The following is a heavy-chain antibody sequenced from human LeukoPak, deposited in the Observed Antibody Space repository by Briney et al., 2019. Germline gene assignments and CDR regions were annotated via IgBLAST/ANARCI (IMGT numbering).Heavy chain of an antibody. CDR1: GYNFISYY. V-gene: IGHV1-46*01. J-gene: IGHJ6*02. CDR3: AREDVVLVDAVRYYYYGMDV. D-gene: IGHD2-8*01. CDR2: INPSGGST. Sequence: ASVKVSCKASGYNFISYYMHWVRQAPGQGLEWMGIINPSGGSTSYEQKFQDRVTMTRDTSTSTVYMELSSLKSEDTVVYYCAREDVVLVDAVRYYYYGMDVWGQGTTVTVSS.